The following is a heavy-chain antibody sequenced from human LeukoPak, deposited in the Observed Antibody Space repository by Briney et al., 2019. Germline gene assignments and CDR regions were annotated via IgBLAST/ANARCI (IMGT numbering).Heavy chain of an antibody. CDR3: AGQSPTYSGSPTPIDY. D-gene: IGHD1-26*01. CDR2: IWYDGSNK. J-gene: IGHJ4*02. Sequence: GGSLRLSCVVSGFTFRTHGMHWVRQAPGKGLEWVAVIWYDGSNKYYADSVKGRFTISRDNSKNTLYLQMNGLRVEDTAVYYCAGQSPTYSGSPTPIDYWGQGTLVTVSS. CDR1: GFTFRTHG. V-gene: IGHV3-33*01.